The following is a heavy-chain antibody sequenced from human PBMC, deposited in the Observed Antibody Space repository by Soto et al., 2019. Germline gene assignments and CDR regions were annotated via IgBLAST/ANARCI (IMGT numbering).Heavy chain of an antibody. CDR2: ISFDGSNE. J-gene: IGHJ5*02. D-gene: IGHD3-22*01. CDR1: GFTFRSYG. CDR3: AKDQGDSSGYSNWFDP. Sequence: GGSLRLSCAVSGFTFRSYGMHWVRQAPGKGLEWVAVISFDGSNEYYADSVKGRFTISRDNSKNTLYLQMNSVRTEDTAVYYCAKDQGDSSGYSNWFDPWGQGT. V-gene: IGHV3-30*18.